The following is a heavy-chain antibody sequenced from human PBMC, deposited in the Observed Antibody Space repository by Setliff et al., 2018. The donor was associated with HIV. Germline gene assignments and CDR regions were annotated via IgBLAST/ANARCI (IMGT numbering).Heavy chain of an antibody. CDR2: ISYTGNT. J-gene: IGHJ4*02. Sequence: LSLTCTASGGSVGSRSYYWSWIRQPPGKGLEWIGYISYTGNTKYNPPLKSRVTISVDTSKNQFAVRLSSVRSADTAVYFCARHVARFDYDTGGYYVSHFDYWGQGTQVTVSS. D-gene: IGHD3-22*01. CDR1: GGSVGSRSYY. V-gene: IGHV4-61*01. CDR3: ARHVARFDYDTGGYYVSHFDY.